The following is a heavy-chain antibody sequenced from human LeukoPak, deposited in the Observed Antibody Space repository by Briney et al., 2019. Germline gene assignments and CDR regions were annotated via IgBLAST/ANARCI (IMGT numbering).Heavy chain of an antibody. CDR3: ARDHSYYFGSQTSTLDV. CDR1: GASIGTGGFY. Sequence: PSETLSLTCTITGASIGTGGFYWTWIRQPPGEGLEWIGYIYYTVSVDYNASLKSRLTISLDTSKNQFSLKLNSVTAADTAVYYCARDHSYYFGSQTSTLDVWGQGTAVTVSS. J-gene: IGHJ6*02. CDR2: IYYTVSV. V-gene: IGHV4-31*03. D-gene: IGHD3-10*01.